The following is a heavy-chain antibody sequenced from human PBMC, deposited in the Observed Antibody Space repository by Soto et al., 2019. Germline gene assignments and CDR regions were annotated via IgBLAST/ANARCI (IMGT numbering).Heavy chain of an antibody. D-gene: IGHD3-16*02. CDR2: IKQDGSEK. CDR3: ARDSIYDYIWGSYREDY. Sequence: GGSLRLSCAASGFTFSSYWMSWVRQAPGKGLEWVANIKQDGSEKYYVDSVKGRFTITRDNAKNSLYMQMNSLRAEDTAVYYCARDSIYDYIWGSYREDYWGQGTLVTVSS. J-gene: IGHJ4*02. V-gene: IGHV3-7*01. CDR1: GFTFSSYW.